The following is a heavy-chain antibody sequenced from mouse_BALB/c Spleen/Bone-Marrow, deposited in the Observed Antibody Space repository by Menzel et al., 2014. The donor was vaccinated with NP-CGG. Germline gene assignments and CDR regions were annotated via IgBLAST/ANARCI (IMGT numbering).Heavy chain of an antibody. J-gene: IGHJ2*01. V-gene: IGHV1-69*02. D-gene: IGHD2-1*01. CDR1: GYTFTSYW. Sequence: QVQLQQSGAELVRPGASVKLSCKASGYTFTSYWINWVKQRPGQGLEWIGNIYPSNNYTNYNQKFKDKATLTVDKSSSTAYMQLSSPTSEDSAVYYCTGGNYPYYFDYWGQGTTPTVSS. CDR3: TGGNYPYYFDY. CDR2: IYPSNNYT.